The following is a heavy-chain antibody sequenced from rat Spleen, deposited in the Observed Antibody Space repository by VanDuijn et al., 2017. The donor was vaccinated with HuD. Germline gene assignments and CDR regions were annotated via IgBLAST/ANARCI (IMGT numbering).Heavy chain of an antibody. CDR1: GFTFSDYY. CDR3: VTTYFGYGYFDY. J-gene: IGHJ2*01. V-gene: IGHV5-29*01. Sequence: EVQLVESGGGLVQPGRSLKLSCAASGFTFSDYYMAWVRQAPTKGLEWVATIVFDSSGVYYRNSVKGRFTLSRDNTRNTLYLQMDGLKSEDTATYYCVTTYFGYGYFDYWGQGVLVTVSS. CDR2: IVFDSSGV. D-gene: IGHD1-9*01.